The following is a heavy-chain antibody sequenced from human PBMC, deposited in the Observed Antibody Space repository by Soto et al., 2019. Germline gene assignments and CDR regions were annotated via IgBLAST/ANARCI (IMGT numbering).Heavy chain of an antibody. CDR1: GGSVSRDSNF. V-gene: IGHV4-61*01. Sequence: SETLSLTCTVSGGSVSRDSNFWSWIRQPPGKGLEWIGYIYYSGPSRYNPSLESRVTISIDSSKNQVSLTLTSVTAADTAVYYCARGYSHYAHWGRGTLVTVYS. D-gene: IGHD4-4*01. CDR3: ARGYSHYAH. CDR2: IYYSGPS. J-gene: IGHJ4*02.